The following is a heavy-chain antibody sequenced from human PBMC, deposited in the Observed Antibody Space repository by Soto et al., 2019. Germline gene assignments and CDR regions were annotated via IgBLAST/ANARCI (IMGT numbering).Heavy chain of an antibody. CDR2: ISVYDGHT. CDR3: ARDGTSGRLNYYGDGMDV. Sequence: QIQLVQSGAEVKKPGASVKVSCKASGYTFASYGITWVRQAPGQGLEWMGWISVYDGHTNYAQKLQGRVTLTTDTSTSTGYMELRSLRSHDTAVYYGARDGTSGRLNYYGDGMDVWGQGTTVTVSS. CDR1: GYTFASYG. J-gene: IGHJ6*02. V-gene: IGHV1-18*01. D-gene: IGHD3-10*01.